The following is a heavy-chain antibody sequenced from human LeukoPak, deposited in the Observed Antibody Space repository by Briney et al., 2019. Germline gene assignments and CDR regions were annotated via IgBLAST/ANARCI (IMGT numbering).Heavy chain of an antibody. J-gene: IGHJ4*02. CDR2: IYYSGNT. Sequence: KSSETLSLTCAVDGGSFSGYYWSWIRQPPGKGLEWIGSIYYSGNTYYNASLKSQVSISIDTSKNQFSLRPTSVTAADTAVYYCARQTGSGLFILPGGQGTLVTVSS. CDR3: ARQTGSGLFILP. CDR1: GGSFSGYY. V-gene: IGHV4-34*01. D-gene: IGHD3/OR15-3a*01.